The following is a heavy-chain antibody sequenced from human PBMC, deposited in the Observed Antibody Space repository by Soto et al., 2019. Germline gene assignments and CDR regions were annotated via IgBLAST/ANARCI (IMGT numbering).Heavy chain of an antibody. CDR3: ARSRVYDFWSGYYEGYYYGMDV. CDR2: ISGSGGST. CDR1: GFTFSSYA. V-gene: IGHV3-23*01. Sequence: PGGSLRLSCAASGFTFSSYAMSWVRQAPGKGLEWVSAISGSGGSTYYADSVKGRFTISRDNSKNTLYLQMNSLRAEDTAVYYCARSRVYDFWSGYYEGYYYGMDVWGQGTTVTVSS. J-gene: IGHJ6*02. D-gene: IGHD3-3*01.